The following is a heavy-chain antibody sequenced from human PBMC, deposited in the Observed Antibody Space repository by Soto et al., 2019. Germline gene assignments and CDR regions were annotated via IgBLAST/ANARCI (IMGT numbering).Heavy chain of an antibody. CDR1: GYTFTIYG. D-gene: IGHD3-10*01. CDR3: ARDKPLYGSGSYPFDP. J-gene: IGHJ5*02. Sequence: SVKVSCKASGYTFTIYGISWVLQAPGQGLEWMGWISAYNGNTNYAQKFQGRVTITADKSTSTAYMELSSLRSEDTAVYYCARDKPLYGSGSYPFDPWGQGTLVTVSP. CDR2: ISAYNGNT. V-gene: IGHV1-18*01.